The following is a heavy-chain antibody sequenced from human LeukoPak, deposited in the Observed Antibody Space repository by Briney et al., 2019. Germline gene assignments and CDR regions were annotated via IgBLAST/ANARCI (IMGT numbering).Heavy chain of an antibody. J-gene: IGHJ4*02. CDR3: AISRFWSSYGINY. D-gene: IGHD3-3*01. CDR2: ISGSGGST. Sequence: GGSLRLSCAASGFTFSSYAMSWVRQAPGKGLEWVSAISGSGGSTYYADSVKGRFTISRDNSKNTLYLQMNSLRAEDTAVYYCAISRFWSSYGINYWGQGTLVTVSS. CDR1: GFTFSSYA. V-gene: IGHV3-23*01.